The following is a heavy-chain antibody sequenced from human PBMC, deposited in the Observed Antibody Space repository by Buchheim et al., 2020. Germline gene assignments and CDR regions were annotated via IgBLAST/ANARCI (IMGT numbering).Heavy chain of an antibody. CDR2: LYPGDSDT. CDR1: GYSFTSYW. D-gene: IGHD3-10*01. J-gene: IGHJ4*02. Sequence: EVQLVQSGPVVKKPGESLRLSCEGSGYSFTSYWIGWVRQMPGKGLEWIGILYPGDSDTRYNPSFQGQVTISADNSINNAYPQWGSLKASDTAIYYCARRGVLTGSYTDFDIWGQGTL. CDR3: ARRGVLTGSYTDFDI. V-gene: IGHV5-51*01.